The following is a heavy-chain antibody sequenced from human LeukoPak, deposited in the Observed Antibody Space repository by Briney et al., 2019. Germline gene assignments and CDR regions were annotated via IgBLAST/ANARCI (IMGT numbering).Heavy chain of an antibody. CDR2: IYYSGST. CDR3: AVGGADDGSGSYYLDY. V-gene: IGHV4-31*03. Sequence: PSQTLSLTCTVSGGSISSGGYYWSWIRQHPGKGLEWIGYIYYSGSTYYNPSLKSRVTISVDTSKNQFSLKLSSVTAADTAVYYCAVGGADDGSGSYYLDYWGQGTLVTVSS. CDR1: GGSISSGGYY. D-gene: IGHD3-10*01. J-gene: IGHJ4*02.